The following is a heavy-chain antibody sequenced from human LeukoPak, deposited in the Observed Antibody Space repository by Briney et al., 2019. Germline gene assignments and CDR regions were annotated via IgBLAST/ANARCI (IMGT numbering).Heavy chain of an antibody. CDR1: GFTFSTYP. CDR2: ISGSGGDT. D-gene: IGHD3-22*01. Sequence: PGGSLRLSCATSGFTFSTYPMNWVRQAPGKGLEWLSSISGSGGDTYYADSVKGRFTISRDNSKNTLYLQMNSLRAEDTAVYYCAKEFGYYDSSGPERNYYGMDVWGQGTTVTVSS. CDR3: AKEFGYYDSSGPERNYYGMDV. V-gene: IGHV3-23*01. J-gene: IGHJ6*02.